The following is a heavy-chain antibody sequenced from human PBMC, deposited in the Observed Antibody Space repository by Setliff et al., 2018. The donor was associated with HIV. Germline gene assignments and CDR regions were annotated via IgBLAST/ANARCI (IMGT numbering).Heavy chain of an antibody. Sequence: GGSLRLSCAASGFSFSIYAMSWVRQAPGKGLEWVSGIRRSGDSTDYADSVKGRFTISRDNAKNTLYLQMNSLRVEDTAVYYCVIFSYSSGWGQGTQVTVSS. J-gene: IGHJ4*02. CDR1: GFSFSIYA. CDR2: IRRSGDST. V-gene: IGHV3-23*01. CDR3: VIFSYSSG. D-gene: IGHD1-26*01.